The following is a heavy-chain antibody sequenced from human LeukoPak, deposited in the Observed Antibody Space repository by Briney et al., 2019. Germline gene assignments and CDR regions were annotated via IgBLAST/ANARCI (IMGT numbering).Heavy chain of an antibody. Sequence: PSETLSLTCTVSGGSISSSSYYWGWIRQPPGKGLEWIGSIYYSGSTYYNPSLKSRVTISVDTSKNQFSLRLSSVTAADTAVYYCATLPWCSGGSCYSHDYWGQGTLVTVSS. D-gene: IGHD2-15*01. J-gene: IGHJ4*02. CDR3: ATLPWCSGGSCYSHDY. CDR2: IYYSGST. CDR1: GGSISSSSYY. V-gene: IGHV4-39*01.